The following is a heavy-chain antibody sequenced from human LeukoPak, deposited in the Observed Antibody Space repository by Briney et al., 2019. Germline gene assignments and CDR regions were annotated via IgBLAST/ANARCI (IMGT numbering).Heavy chain of an antibody. V-gene: IGHV1-46*01. CDR3: VRDQEGFDY. Sequence: HRASVKVSCKASGYTFTSNYIHWVRQAPGQGLEWMGMIYPRDGSTSYAQKFQGRVTVTRDTSTSTVHMELSGLRSEDTAVYYCVRDQEGFDYWGQGTLVTVSS. CDR1: GYTFTSNY. J-gene: IGHJ4*02. CDR2: IYPRDGST.